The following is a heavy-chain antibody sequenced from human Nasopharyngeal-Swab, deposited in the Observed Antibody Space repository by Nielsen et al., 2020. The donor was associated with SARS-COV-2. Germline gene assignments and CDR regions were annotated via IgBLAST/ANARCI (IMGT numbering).Heavy chain of an antibody. Sequence: SCAISGDSVSSNSAAWNWIRQSPSRGLEWLGRTYYRSKWYNDYAVSVKSRITINPDTSKNQFSLQLNSVTPEDTAVYYCARLTLRFLEFNYWGQGTLVTASS. CDR1: GDSVSSNSAA. V-gene: IGHV6-1*01. J-gene: IGHJ4*02. CDR3: ARLTLRFLEFNY. D-gene: IGHD3-3*01. CDR2: TYYRSKWYN.